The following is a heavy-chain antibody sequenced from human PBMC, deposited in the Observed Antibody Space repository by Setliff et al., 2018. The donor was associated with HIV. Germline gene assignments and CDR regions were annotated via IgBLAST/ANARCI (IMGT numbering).Heavy chain of an antibody. J-gene: IGHJ5*02. CDR3: ARDRRGSGSFCPSWFDP. Sequence: PSQTLSLTCTVSGDSLNNDNHRWAWIRPPAGRGLEWIGHVQTSGSTKYNASLTGRVSFSIDTSTKQFSLKLTSVTAADTAVDYCARDRRGSGSFCPSWFDPWGQGTRVTVSS. CDR2: VQTSGST. V-gene: IGHV4-61*09. D-gene: IGHD3-10*01. CDR1: GDSLNNDNHR.